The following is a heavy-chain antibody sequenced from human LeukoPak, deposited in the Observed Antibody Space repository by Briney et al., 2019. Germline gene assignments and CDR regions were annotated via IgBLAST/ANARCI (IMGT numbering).Heavy chain of an antibody. J-gene: IGHJ6*03. CDR1: GFTLSTSW. CDR3: ARVDARGSWYYYYMDV. V-gene: IGHV3-7*02. D-gene: IGHD3-10*02. Sequence: GGSLRLSCAASGFTLSTSWMSWVRQAPGKGLEWVANIKQDGSEIHYVDSVKGRFTISRDNAKNSLSLQMNSLRAEDTAVYYCARVDARGSWYYYYMDVWGKGTTVTVSS. CDR2: IKQDGSEI.